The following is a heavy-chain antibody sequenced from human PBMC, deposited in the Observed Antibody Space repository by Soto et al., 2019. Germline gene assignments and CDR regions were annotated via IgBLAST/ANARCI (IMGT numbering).Heavy chain of an antibody. V-gene: IGHV4-59*01. CDR3: ARVIDYDFWSGYYYGMDV. J-gene: IGHJ6*02. Sequence: SETLSLTGTVSGGSISSYYWSWIRQPPGKGLEWIGYIYYSGSTNYNPSLKSRVTISVDTSKNQFSLKLSSVTAADTAVYYCARVIDYDFWSGYYYGMDVWGQGTTVTVSS. CDR2: IYYSGST. CDR1: GGSISSYY. D-gene: IGHD3-3*01.